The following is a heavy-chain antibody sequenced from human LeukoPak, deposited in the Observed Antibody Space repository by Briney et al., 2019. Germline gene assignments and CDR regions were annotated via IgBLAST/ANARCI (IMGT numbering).Heavy chain of an antibody. D-gene: IGHD2-15*01. J-gene: IGHJ3*02. CDR2: IYYSGTT. Sequence: SETLSLTCTVSGGSINSSTDYWGWIRQPPGKGLEWIGSIYYSGTTYYNPSLKSRVTISVDTSKNQFSLKLSSVTATDTAVFYCARHPTHDCSGGSCYLGSAFDIWGQGTMVTVSS. V-gene: IGHV4-39*01. CDR3: ARHPTHDCSGGSCYLGSAFDI. CDR1: GGSINSSTDY.